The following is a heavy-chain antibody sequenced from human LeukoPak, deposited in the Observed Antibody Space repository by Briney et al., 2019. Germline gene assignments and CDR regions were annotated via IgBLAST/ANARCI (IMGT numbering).Heavy chain of an antibody. V-gene: IGHV3-23*01. Sequence: GGSLRLSCAASGFIFSTYVMSWVRQAPGKGLEWVSAISASDGSTYYADSVKGRFTISRDNSKNTLYLQMNSLRPEDAAVYFCVNYRNEYDQGGPRLHYWGQGTVVTVSS. CDR3: VNYRNEYDQGGPRLHY. D-gene: IGHD3-16*01. CDR2: ISASDGST. CDR1: GFIFSTYV. J-gene: IGHJ4*02.